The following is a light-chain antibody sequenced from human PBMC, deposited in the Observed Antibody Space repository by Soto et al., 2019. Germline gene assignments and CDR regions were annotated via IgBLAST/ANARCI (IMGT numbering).Light chain of an antibody. CDR2: EVS. CDR3: SSYTSSSTFSYV. CDR1: SSDVGGYNY. V-gene: IGLV2-14*01. J-gene: IGLJ1*01. Sequence: QSVLTQPASVSGSPGQSITISCTGTSSDVGGYNYVSWYQQHPGKAPKLMIYEVSNRPSGVSNRFSGSKSGNTASLTTSGLQAEDEADYYCSSYTSSSTFSYVFGTGTKLTVL.